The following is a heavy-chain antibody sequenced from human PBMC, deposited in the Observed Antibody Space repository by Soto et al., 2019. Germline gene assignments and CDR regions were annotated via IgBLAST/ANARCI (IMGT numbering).Heavy chain of an antibody. CDR1: GFTFSSYA. V-gene: IGHV3-30-3*01. D-gene: IGHD6-13*01. CDR3: ARGRIYSSSWHDY. CDR2: ISYDGSNK. J-gene: IGHJ4*02. Sequence: QVQLVESGGGVVQPGRSLRLSCAASGFTFSSYAMHWVRQAPGKGLEWVAVISYDGSNKYYADSVKGRFTISRDNSKNTLYLQMNSLRAEDTAVYYCARGRIYSSSWHDYWGQGTLVTVSS.